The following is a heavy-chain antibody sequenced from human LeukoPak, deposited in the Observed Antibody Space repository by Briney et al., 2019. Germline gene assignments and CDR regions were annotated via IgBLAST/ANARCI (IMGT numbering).Heavy chain of an antibody. V-gene: IGHV3-23*01. CDR3: ANLPAGAFDI. D-gene: IGHD1-14*01. J-gene: IGHJ3*02. Sequence: PGGSLRLSCAASGFTFNSYAMNWVRQAPGKGLEWVSGISGSGSSTFYADSVKGRFTISRDNSKNTLYLQMNSLRAEDTAVYYCANLPAGAFDIWGQGTMVTVSS. CDR1: GFTFNSYA. CDR2: ISGSGSST.